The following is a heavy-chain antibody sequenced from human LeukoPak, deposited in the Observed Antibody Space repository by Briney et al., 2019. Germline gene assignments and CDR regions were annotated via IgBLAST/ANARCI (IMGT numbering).Heavy chain of an antibody. V-gene: IGHV3-30*02. CDR2: IRYDGSNK. CDR1: GFTFSSYG. Sequence: SGGSLRLSCAASGFTFSSYGMHWVRQAPGKGLEWVAFIRYDGSNKYYADSVKGRFTISRDNSKNTLYLQMNSLRAEDTAVYYCARETYYDFWSGYSASAFDIWGQGTMVTVSS. D-gene: IGHD3-3*01. J-gene: IGHJ3*02. CDR3: ARETYYDFWSGYSASAFDI.